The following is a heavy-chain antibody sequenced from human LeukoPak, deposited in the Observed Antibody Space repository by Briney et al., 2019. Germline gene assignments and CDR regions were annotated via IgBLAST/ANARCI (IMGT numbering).Heavy chain of an antibody. CDR3: ARVGYCSSTSCRSQK. V-gene: IGHV3-48*01. CDR2: ISSSSTI. D-gene: IGHD2-2*01. J-gene: IGHJ4*02. Sequence: PGGSLRLSCAASGFTFSSYSMNWVRQAPGKGLEWVSYISSSSTIYYADSVKGRFTISRDNAKNSLYLQMNSLRGEDTAVYYCARVGYCSSTSCRSQKWGQGTLVTVSS. CDR1: GFTFSSYS.